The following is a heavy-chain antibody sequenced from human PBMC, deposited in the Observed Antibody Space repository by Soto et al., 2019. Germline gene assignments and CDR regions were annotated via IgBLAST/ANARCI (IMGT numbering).Heavy chain of an antibody. CDR3: ARGIEGWYQGRYYYGMDV. J-gene: IGHJ6*02. Sequence: QVQLQESGPGLVKPSETLSLTCTVSGGSVSSGSYYWSWIRQPPGKGLEWIGYIYYSGSTNYNPSLKSRVTISVDTSKKQFSLKLCSVTDADTAVYYCARGIEGWYQGRYYYGMDVWGQGTTVTVSS. CDR1: GGSVSSGSYY. D-gene: IGHD6-19*01. V-gene: IGHV4-61*01. CDR2: IYYSGST.